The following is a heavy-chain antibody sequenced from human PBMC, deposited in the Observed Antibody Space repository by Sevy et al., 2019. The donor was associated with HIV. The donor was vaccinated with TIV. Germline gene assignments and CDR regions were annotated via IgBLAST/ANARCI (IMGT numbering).Heavy chain of an antibody. V-gene: IGHV4-39*01. J-gene: IGHJ3*02. CDR3: ARHRAEEYCSGSYLGAFDI. Sequence: SETLSLTCTVSGGSISSSSYYWGWIRQPPGKGLEWIGSIYYSGSTYYHPSLKSRVTISVDTSKNRFSLKLGSVTAADTAVYYCARHRAEEYCSGSYLGAFDIWGQGTMVTVSS. D-gene: IGHD3-10*02. CDR1: GGSISSSSYY. CDR2: IYYSGST.